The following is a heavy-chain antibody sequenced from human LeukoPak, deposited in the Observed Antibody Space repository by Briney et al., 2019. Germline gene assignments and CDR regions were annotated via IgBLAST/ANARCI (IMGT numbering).Heavy chain of an antibody. CDR3: AKDGGLWVSAHWGDS. Sequence: GGSLRLSCTASGFTFSSYTMTWVRKAPGQGLKWVSTITTGDGNTYYADSVKGRLTVSRDDSKNTLYLQMNSLRAEDTAVYYCAKDGGLWVSAHWGDSWGRGTLVTVSS. CDR2: ITTGDGNT. J-gene: IGHJ4*02. V-gene: IGHV3-23*01. D-gene: IGHD7-27*01. CDR1: GFTFSSYT.